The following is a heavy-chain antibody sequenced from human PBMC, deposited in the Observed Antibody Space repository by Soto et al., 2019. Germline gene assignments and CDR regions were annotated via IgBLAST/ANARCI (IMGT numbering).Heavy chain of an antibody. Sequence: GGSLRLSCAASGFTFSSYGMHWVRQAPGKGLEWVAVIWYDGSNKYYADSVKGRFTISRDNSKNTLYLQMNSLRAEDPAVYYCASHLELTGANGAFDIWGQGTMVTVSS. V-gene: IGHV3-33*08. CDR2: IWYDGSNK. CDR3: ASHLELTGANGAFDI. D-gene: IGHD7-27*01. J-gene: IGHJ3*02. CDR1: GFTFSSYG.